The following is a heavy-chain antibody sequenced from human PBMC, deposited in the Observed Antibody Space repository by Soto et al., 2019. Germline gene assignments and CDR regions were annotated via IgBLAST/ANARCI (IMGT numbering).Heavy chain of an antibody. CDR1: GFTFSSYG. CDR3: ARDRGYIAAAN. D-gene: IGHD6-13*01. CDR2: ISYDGSNK. J-gene: IGHJ4*02. V-gene: IGHV3-30*03. Sequence: PGGSLRLSCAASGFTFSSYGMHWVRQAPGKGLEWVAVISYDGSNKYYADSVKGRFTISRDNSKNTLYLQMNSLRAEDTAVYYCARDRGYIAAANWGQGTLVTVSS.